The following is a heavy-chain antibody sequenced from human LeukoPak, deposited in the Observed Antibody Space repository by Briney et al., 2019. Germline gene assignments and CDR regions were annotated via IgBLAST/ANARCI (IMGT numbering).Heavy chain of an antibody. D-gene: IGHD1-14*01. CDR2: ISSDGSDT. CDR1: GFSFSPYW. J-gene: IGHJ4*02. Sequence: GGSLRLSCVGSGFSFSPYWMHWVRQDPVKGLVWVARISSDGSDTKYADSVKGRFTISRDNAKNTLYLQMNSLGAEDTALYYCARDQTELGPTTVDHWGQGTQVTVSS. V-gene: IGHV3-74*03. CDR3: ARDQTELGPTTVDH.